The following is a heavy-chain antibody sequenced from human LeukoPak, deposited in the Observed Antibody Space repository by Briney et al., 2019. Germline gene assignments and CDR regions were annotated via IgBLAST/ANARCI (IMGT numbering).Heavy chain of an antibody. CDR3: ARVPNVYTISGVFHI. CDR2: IYHDGST. Sequence: SETLSLTCTVSGGSISDGGYYWSWVRQPPGKGLEWIGYIYHDGSTYYNPSLKSRVTISVDRSKNQFSLKLNSVTAADTAVYYCARVPNVYTISGVFHIWGQGTMVTVSS. D-gene: IGHD5/OR15-5a*01. V-gene: IGHV4-30-2*01. CDR1: GGSISDGGYY. J-gene: IGHJ3*02.